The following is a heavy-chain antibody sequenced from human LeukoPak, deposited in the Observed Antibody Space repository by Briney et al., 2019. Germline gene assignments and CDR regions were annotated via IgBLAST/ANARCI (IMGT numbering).Heavy chain of an antibody. V-gene: IGHV4-39*07. Sequence: SETLSLTRTVSGVSIASTSDYWGWTRQPPGKVLEWIGTFYYSGSTHYNPSPKSRVTISLGTSKNQFSLKLRSVTAADTAVYYCARGYCNSTTCYKPRINWFDPWGQGSLVTVSS. CDR3: ARGYCNSTTCYKPRINWFDP. J-gene: IGHJ5*02. CDR1: GVSIASTSDY. CDR2: FYYSGST. D-gene: IGHD2-2*02.